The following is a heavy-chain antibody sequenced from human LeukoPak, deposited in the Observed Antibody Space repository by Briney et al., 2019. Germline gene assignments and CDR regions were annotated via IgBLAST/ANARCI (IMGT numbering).Heavy chain of an antibody. CDR3: ARGPPNWGYDY. CDR2: MSPNSGDT. V-gene: IGHV1-8*01. D-gene: IGHD7-27*01. J-gene: IGHJ4*02. Sequence: ASVKVSCKASEYTFTGYDFNWVRQATGQRPEWMGWMSPNSGDTGYAQKFQDRVTMTRNTSISTAYMELSSLRSDDTAVYYCARGPPNWGYDYWGPGTLATVSS. CDR1: EYTFTGYD.